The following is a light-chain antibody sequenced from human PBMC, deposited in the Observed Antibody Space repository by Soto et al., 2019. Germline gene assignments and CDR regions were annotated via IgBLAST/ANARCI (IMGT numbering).Light chain of an antibody. Sequence: QSALTQPASVSGSPGQSITLSCTGTSSDVGGYNYVSWYQQHPGKAPKLMIYDVSNRPSGVSNRFSGSKSGNTASLTISGLQAQAEADYYCSSSTSSSTLVFGTGTKVPVL. V-gene: IGLV2-14*01. CDR3: SSSTSSSTLV. J-gene: IGLJ1*01. CDR2: DVS. CDR1: SSDVGGYNY.